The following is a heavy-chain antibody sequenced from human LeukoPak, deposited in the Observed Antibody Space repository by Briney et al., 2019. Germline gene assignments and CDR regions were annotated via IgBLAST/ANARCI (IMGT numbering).Heavy chain of an antibody. V-gene: IGHV3-30*19. Sequence: GGSLRLSCAASGFTFSNYGMNWVRQTPGKGLEWVAVISYDGSNKYYADSVKGRFTISRDNSKNTLYLQMNSLRAEDTAVYYCARDQVVVAATFWFDPWGQGTLVTVSS. J-gene: IGHJ5*02. D-gene: IGHD2-15*01. CDR3: ARDQVVVAATFWFDP. CDR2: ISYDGSNK. CDR1: GFTFSNYG.